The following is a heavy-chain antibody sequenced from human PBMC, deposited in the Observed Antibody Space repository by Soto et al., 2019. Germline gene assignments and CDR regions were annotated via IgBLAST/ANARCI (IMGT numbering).Heavy chain of an antibody. V-gene: IGHV3-23*01. CDR2: ISGSGGST. J-gene: IGHJ3*02. D-gene: IGHD3-22*01. Sequence: GGSLRLSCAASGFTFSSYAMSWVRQAPGKGLEWVSAISGSGGSTYYADSVKGRFTISRDNSKNTLYLQMNSLRAEDTAVYYCAKYRRGSVVIPFDAFDIWGQGTMVTVSS. CDR1: GFTFSSYA. CDR3: AKYRRGSVVIPFDAFDI.